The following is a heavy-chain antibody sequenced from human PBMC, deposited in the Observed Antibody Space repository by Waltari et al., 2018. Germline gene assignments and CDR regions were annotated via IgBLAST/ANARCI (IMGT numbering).Heavy chain of an antibody. V-gene: IGHV3-15*01. CDR3: TTAYSSGWHFDY. Sequence: EVQLVESGGGLVKPGGSLRLSCAASGFPFSNAWMSWVRRAPGKGLEWVGRIKSKTDGGTTDYAAPVKGRFTISRDDSKNTLYLQMNSLKTEDTAVYYCTTAYSSGWHFDYWGQGTLVTVSS. D-gene: IGHD6-19*01. J-gene: IGHJ4*02. CDR1: GFPFSNAW. CDR2: IKSKTDGGTT.